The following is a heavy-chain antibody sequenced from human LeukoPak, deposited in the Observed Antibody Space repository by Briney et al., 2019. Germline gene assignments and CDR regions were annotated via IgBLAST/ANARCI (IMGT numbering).Heavy chain of an antibody. V-gene: IGHV4-38-2*02. CDR1: GYSISSGYY. J-gene: IGHJ4*02. CDR3: ARSRIVPAAMGYFSDY. D-gene: IGHD2-2*01. CDR2: IYHSGST. Sequence: PSETLSLTCTVSGYSISSGYYWGWIRQPPGKGLEWIGSIYHSGSTYYNPSLKSRVTISVDTSKNQFSLKLSSVTAADTAVYYCARSRIVPAAMGYFSDYWGQGMLVTVSS.